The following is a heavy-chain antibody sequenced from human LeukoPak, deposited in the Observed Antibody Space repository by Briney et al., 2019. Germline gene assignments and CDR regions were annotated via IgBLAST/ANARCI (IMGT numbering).Heavy chain of an antibody. J-gene: IGHJ4*02. CDR3: ARSVEWERLPFDY. CDR2: NYRTGSP. V-gene: IGHV4-4*02. Sequence: SETLSLTCAVSGCSISSSNWRSWVRQPPGKGAEWIGENYRTGSPKYKPSLKGRVTISVDESKTQSSLKLSSVTAADTGVYYCARSVEWERLPFDYWGQGTLVTVSS. CDR1: GCSISSSNW. D-gene: IGHD1-26*01.